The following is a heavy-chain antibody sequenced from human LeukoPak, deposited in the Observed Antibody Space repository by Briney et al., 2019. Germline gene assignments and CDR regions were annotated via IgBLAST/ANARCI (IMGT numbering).Heavy chain of an antibody. J-gene: IGHJ5*02. V-gene: IGHV1-18*01. D-gene: IGHD4-11*01. CDR1: GYTFTSYG. Sequence: ASVKVSCKASGYTFTSYGISWVRQAPGQGLEWMGWISAYNGNTNYAQKLQGRVTMTTDTSTSTAYMELRSLRSDDTAVYYCARLHSDYSNYVGSWFDPWGQGTLVTVSS. CDR3: ARLHSDYSNYVGSWFDP. CDR2: ISAYNGNT.